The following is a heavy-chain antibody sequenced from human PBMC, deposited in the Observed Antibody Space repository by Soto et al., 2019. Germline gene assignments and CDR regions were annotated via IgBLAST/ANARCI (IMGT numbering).Heavy chain of an antibody. Sequence: QVQLVQSGAEVKKPGSSVKVSCKASGGTFSSYAISWVRQAPGQGLEWMGGIIPISGTANYAQKFQGRATITSDESTSTAYMELSSLRSEDTAVYYCARSHGSSTSLEIYYYYYYGMDVWGQGTTVTVSS. J-gene: IGHJ6*02. CDR2: IIPISGTA. D-gene: IGHD2-2*01. V-gene: IGHV1-69*01. CDR3: ARSHGSSTSLEIYYYYYYGMDV. CDR1: GGTFSSYA.